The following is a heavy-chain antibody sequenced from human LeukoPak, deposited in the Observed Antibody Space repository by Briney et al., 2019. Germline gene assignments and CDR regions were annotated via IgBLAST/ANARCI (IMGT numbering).Heavy chain of an antibody. D-gene: IGHD6-19*01. CDR1: GFTFSSYG. CDR2: ISYDGSNK. V-gene: IGHV3-30*18. Sequence: GGSLRLSCATSGFTFSSYGMHWVRQAPGKGLEWVAVISYDGSNKYYADSVKGRFTISRDNSKNTLYLQMNSLRAEDTAVYYCAKSQWLVSPDYWSQGTLVTVSS. J-gene: IGHJ4*02. CDR3: AKSQWLVSPDY.